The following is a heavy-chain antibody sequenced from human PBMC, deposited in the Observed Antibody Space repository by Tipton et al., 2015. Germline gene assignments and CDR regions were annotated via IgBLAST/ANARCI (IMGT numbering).Heavy chain of an antibody. CDR3: ARGYRMDV. Sequence: SLRLSCAASGFTFNRYWMTWVRQSPGKGLDWVANIEQDGSEKYYVDSVKGRFTISRDNAKNSLYLQMDSLTAEDTAVYYCARGYRMDVWGQGTTVTVSS. J-gene: IGHJ6*01. V-gene: IGHV3-7*01. CDR2: IEQDGSEK. CDR1: GFTFNRYW.